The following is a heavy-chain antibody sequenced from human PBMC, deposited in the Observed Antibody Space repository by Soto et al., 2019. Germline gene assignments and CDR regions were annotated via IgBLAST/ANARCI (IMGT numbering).Heavy chain of an antibody. Sequence: SSVKFSCKAAGYTFTGYYMHWVRQAPGQGLEWMGWINPNSGGTNYAQKFQGWVTMTRDTSISTAYMELSRLRSDDTAVYYCARTSPYYYYMDVWGKGTTVTVPS. CDR3: ARTSPYYYYMDV. J-gene: IGHJ6*03. CDR1: GYTFTGYY. CDR2: INPNSGGT. V-gene: IGHV1-2*04.